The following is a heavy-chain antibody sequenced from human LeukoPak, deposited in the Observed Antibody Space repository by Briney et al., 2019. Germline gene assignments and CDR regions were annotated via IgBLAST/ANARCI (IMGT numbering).Heavy chain of an antibody. CDR3: TRCPYSSSWYGYYYYYYYMDV. J-gene: IGHJ6*03. V-gene: IGHV3-49*03. Sequence: QAGGSLRLSCTASGFTFGDYAMSWFRQAPGKGLEWVGFIRSKAYGGTTEYAASVKGRFTISRDDSKSIAYLQMNSLKTEDTAVYYCTRCPYSSSWYGYYYYYYYMDVWGKGTTVTVSS. D-gene: IGHD6-13*01. CDR1: GFTFGDYA. CDR2: IRSKAYGGTT.